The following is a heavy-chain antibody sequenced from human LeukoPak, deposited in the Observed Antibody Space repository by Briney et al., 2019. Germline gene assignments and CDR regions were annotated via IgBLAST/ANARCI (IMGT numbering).Heavy chain of an antibody. Sequence: PSQTLSLTCTVSGGSISSGGYYWSWIRQHPGKGLEWIGYIYYSGSTNYNPSLKSRVTISVDTSKNQISLKLSSVTAADTAVYYCARGVEIVPAAINWNYDGDQTDETYNWFDPWGQGTLVTVSS. D-gene: IGHD2-2*01. CDR1: GGSISSGGYY. J-gene: IGHJ5*02. CDR2: IYYSGST. V-gene: IGHV4-31*03. CDR3: ARGVEIVPAAINWNYDGDQTDETYNWFDP.